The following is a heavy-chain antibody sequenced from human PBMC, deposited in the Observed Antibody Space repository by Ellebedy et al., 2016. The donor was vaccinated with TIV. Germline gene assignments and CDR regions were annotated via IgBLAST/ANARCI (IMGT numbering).Heavy chain of an antibody. V-gene: IGHV3-23*01. CDR3: ATIFANYYYYYMDV. J-gene: IGHJ6*03. D-gene: IGHD3-3*01. Sequence: GGSLRLXCAASGFTFSSYAMSWVRQAPGKGLEWVSAISGSGGSTYYADSVKGRFTISRDNSKNTLYLQMNSLRAEDTAVYYCATIFANYYYYYMDVWGKGTTVTVSS. CDR1: GFTFSSYA. CDR2: ISGSGGST.